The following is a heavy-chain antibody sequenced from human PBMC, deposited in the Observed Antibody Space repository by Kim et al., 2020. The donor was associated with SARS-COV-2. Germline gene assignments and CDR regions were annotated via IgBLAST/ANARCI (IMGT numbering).Heavy chain of an antibody. CDR1: GFTFSSYG. CDR2: IWYDGSNK. D-gene: IGHD3-10*01. CDR3: AREGPNYGSGSYYPTLDY. J-gene: IGHJ4*02. V-gene: IGHV3-33*01. Sequence: GGSLRLSCAASGFTFSSYGMHWVRQAPGKGLEWVAVIWYDGSNKYYADSVKGRFTISRDNSKNTLYLQMNSLRAEDTAVYYCAREGPNYGSGSYYPTLDYWGQGTLVTVSS.